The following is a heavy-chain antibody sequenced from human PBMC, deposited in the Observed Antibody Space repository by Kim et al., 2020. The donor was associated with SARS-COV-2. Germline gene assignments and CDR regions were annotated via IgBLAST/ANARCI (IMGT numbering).Heavy chain of an antibody. CDR3: ARVYSSGWYYFDY. D-gene: IGHD6-19*01. V-gene: IGHV1-18*01. J-gene: IGHJ4*02. Sequence: YAQKLQGRVTMTTDTSTSTAYMELRSLRCDDTAVYYCARVYSSGWYYFDYWGQGTLVTVSS.